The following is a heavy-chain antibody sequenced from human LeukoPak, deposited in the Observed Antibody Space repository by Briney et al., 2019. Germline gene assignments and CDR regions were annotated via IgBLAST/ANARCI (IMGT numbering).Heavy chain of an antibody. CDR2: ISGHGRST. D-gene: IGHD2-15*01. J-gene: IGHJ5*02. CDR1: GFTFNTYA. V-gene: IGHV3-23*01. CDR3: AKDDCSGGSCFEYFDH. Sequence: PGGSLRLSCAASGFTFNTYAMNWVRQAPGKGLEWVSAISGHGRSTYYADSVKGRFSISRDNSNNTLYLEMNSLRAEDTAVYYCAKDDCSGGSCFEYFDHWGQGTLVTVSS.